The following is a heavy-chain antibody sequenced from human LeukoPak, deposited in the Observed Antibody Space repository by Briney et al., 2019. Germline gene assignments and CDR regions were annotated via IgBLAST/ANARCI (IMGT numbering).Heavy chain of an antibody. Sequence: PGGSLRLSCATSGFTFSSYEMSWVRPAPGKGLEWDSYISGSGSTIYYADSVQGRFTISRDNAKNSLYLQMNSLSAEDTAVYYCAREGAPSWSFHYYYYYMDVWGKGTTITVSS. J-gene: IGHJ6*03. CDR3: AREGAPSWSFHYYYYYMDV. V-gene: IGHV3-48*03. CDR2: ISGSGSTI. CDR1: GFTFSSYE. D-gene: IGHD3-10*01.